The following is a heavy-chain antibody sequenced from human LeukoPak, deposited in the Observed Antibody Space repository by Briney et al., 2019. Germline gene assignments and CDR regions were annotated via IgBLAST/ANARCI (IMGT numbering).Heavy chain of an antibody. CDR1: GFTVSSNY. D-gene: IGHD6-13*01. CDR2: IYSGGST. J-gene: IGHJ4*02. CDR3: ARVALAAAYYFDY. V-gene: IGHV3-66*01. Sequence: GGSLRLSSAASGFTVSSNYISWVPQAPGKGLEWVSVIYSGGSTYYADSVKGRFTISRDHSKNTMYLQMNCLRAEDTAVYYCARVALAAAYYFDYWGQGTLVTVSS.